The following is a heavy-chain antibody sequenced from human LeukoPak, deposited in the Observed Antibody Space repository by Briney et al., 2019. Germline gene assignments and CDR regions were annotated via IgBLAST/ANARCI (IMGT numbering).Heavy chain of an antibody. CDR3: ARDGDLGGAFDI. J-gene: IGHJ3*02. CDR2: IHYSGST. Sequence: KPSETLFLTCTVHGGSISSHYWSWIRQPPGKRLEWIGYIHYSGSTNYHPSPKGRITISVDTSKTQFSLNLSSVTAADTAVYYCARDGDLGGAFDIWGRGTMVTVSS. D-gene: IGHD4-23*01. V-gene: IGHV4-59*11. CDR1: GGSISSHY.